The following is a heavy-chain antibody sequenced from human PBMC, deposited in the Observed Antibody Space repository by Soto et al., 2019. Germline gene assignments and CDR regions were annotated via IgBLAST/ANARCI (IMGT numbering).Heavy chain of an antibody. CDR3: ASSRYDFWSGYVY. CDR2: ISWNSGSI. V-gene: IGHV3-9*01. D-gene: IGHD3-3*01. J-gene: IGHJ4*02. Sequence: GGSLRLXCAASGFTFDDYAMHWVRQAPGKGLEWVSGISWNSGSIGYADSVKGRFTISRDNAKNSLYLQMNSLRAEDTALYYYASSRYDFWSGYVYWGQGTLVTVSS. CDR1: GFTFDDYA.